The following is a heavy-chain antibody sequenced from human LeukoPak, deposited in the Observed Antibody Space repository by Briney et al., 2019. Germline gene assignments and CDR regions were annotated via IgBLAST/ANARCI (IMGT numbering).Heavy chain of an antibody. V-gene: IGHV4-59*01. J-gene: IGHJ4*02. D-gene: IGHD6-25*01. Sequence: SETLSLTCTVSGGSISSYYWSWIRQPPGKGLEWIGYNYYSGSTNYNPSLKSRVTISVDTSKNQFSLKLRSVTAADAAVYYWGGGASDYTFDSWGQGTLVTISS. CDR2: NYYSGST. CDR3: GGGASDYTFDS. CDR1: GGSISSYY.